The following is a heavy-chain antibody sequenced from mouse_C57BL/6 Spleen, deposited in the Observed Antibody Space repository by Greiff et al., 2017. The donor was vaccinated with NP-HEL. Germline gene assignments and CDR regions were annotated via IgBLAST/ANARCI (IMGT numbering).Heavy chain of an antibody. CDR1: GFTFSDYG. V-gene: IGHV5-17*01. CDR2: ISSGSSTI. J-gene: IGHJ4*01. CDR3: ARQGASMDY. Sequence: VQLKESGGGLVKPGGSLKLSCAASGFTFSDYGMHWVRQAPEKGLEWVAYISSGSSTIYYADKVKGRFTISRDTAKNTLFLQMTSLRSEDTAMYYCARQGASMDYWGQGTSVTVSS.